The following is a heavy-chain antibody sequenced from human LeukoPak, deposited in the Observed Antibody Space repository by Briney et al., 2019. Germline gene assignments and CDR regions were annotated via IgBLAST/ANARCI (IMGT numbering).Heavy chain of an antibody. CDR2: INQDGSEQ. V-gene: IGHV3-7*01. Sequence: GGSLRLSCAASGFTFSTYWMSWVRQAPGKGLEWVANINQDGSEQYYVDSVKGRFTISRDNTKDSLYLQMNSLRAEDTAVYYCARVGYCSTTSCYWRAFDYWGQGTLVTVSS. J-gene: IGHJ4*02. CDR3: ARVGYCSTTSCYWRAFDY. D-gene: IGHD2-2*01. CDR1: GFTFSTYW.